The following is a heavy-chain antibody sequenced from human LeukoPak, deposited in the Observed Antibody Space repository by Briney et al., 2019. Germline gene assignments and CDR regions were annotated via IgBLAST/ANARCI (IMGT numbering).Heavy chain of an antibody. CDR3: TTTIDDAFDI. D-gene: IGHD5-24*01. CDR2: ISAYHVNT. CDR1: GYTFTSYG. J-gene: IGHJ3*02. V-gene: IGHV1-18*01. Sequence: AAVKVSCKASGYTFTSYGISWVRQAPGQGLEWMGWISAYHVNTNYAQKLQGRVTMTTDTSTSTAYMELRSLRSDDTAVYYCTTTIDDAFDIWGQGTMVTVSS.